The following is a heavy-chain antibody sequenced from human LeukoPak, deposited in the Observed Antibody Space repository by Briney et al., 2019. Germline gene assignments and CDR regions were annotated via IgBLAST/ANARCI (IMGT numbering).Heavy chain of an antibody. CDR3: ARQAYATNLDAFDI. V-gene: IGHV5-51*01. CDR2: IFPGDSTT. CDR1: GDSFINYW. Sequence: GESLKISCEASGDSFINYWIAWVRQMPGRGLGWMGIIFPGDSTTRYSPSFQGQVTISVDKSITTAFLQWGSLKASDTAMYYCARQAYATNLDAFDIWGPGTMVIVSS. J-gene: IGHJ3*02. D-gene: IGHD2-8*01.